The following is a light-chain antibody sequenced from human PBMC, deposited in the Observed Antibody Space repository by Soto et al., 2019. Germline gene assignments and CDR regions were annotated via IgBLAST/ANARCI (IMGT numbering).Light chain of an antibody. J-gene: IGLJ3*02. V-gene: IGLV1-44*01. CDR3: ATWDERLNGWV. CDR1: RSNIGYNG. CDR2: SND. Sequence: QLVLSQPPSASGTSGQRATISCSGSRSNIGYNGVQWFQQQDPITTPKLLIYSNDHRPSGVPDRFSGSKSGTSASLAISGLQSGDEAYYYCATWDERLNGWVFGGGTKLTVL.